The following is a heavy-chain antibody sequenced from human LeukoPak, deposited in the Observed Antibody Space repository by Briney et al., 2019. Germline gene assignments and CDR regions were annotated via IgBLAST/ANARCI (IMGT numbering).Heavy chain of an antibody. CDR1: GFTFSSYW. J-gene: IGHJ5*02. D-gene: IGHD3-10*01. CDR3: ARDRPFYGSGSYYNP. Sequence: PGGSLRLSCAASGFTFSSYWMSWVRQAPGKGLEWVANIKQDGSEKYYVDSVKGRFTISRDNAKNSLYLQMNSLRAEGTAVYYCARDRPFYGSGSYYNPWGQGTLVTVSS. CDR2: IKQDGSEK. V-gene: IGHV3-7*03.